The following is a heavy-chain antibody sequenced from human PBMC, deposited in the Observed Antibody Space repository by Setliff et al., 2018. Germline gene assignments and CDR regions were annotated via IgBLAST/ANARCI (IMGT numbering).Heavy chain of an antibody. V-gene: IGHV3-21*04. J-gene: IGHJ4*02. D-gene: IGHD3-3*01. CDR1: GFTFSTYT. CDR3: ARARTIFGVIRRKGPYYFDY. Sequence: GGSLRLSCAASGFTFSTYTINWVRQAPGKGLEWVSTISSRSSHIYYADSVKGRFTISRDNAKNSLYLQMNSLGAEDTALYYCARARTIFGVIRRKGPYYFDYWGQGTLVTVSS. CDR2: ISSRSSHI.